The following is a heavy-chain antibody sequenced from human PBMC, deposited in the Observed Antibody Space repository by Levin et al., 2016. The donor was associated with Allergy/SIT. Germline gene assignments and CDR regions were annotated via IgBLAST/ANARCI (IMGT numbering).Heavy chain of an antibody. Sequence: SETLSLTCAVSGGSFSGYYWTWIRQSPGKGLEWIGEINHSGTTRYNPSLRSPVTISGDTSKTQFYLDLRSVTAADTAVYYCARPQDYGSGSYGYWGQGIQVTVSS. V-gene: IGHV4-34*01. CDR1: GGSFSGYY. J-gene: IGHJ4*02. D-gene: IGHD3-10*01. CDR3: ARPQDYGSGSYGY. CDR2: INHSGTT.